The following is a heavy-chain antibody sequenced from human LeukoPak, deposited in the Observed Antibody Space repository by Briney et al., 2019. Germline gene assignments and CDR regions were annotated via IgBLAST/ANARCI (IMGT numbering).Heavy chain of an antibody. CDR3: AREDSSSRFDY. CDR1: GGSINSYY. J-gene: IGHJ4*02. D-gene: IGHD6-13*01. V-gene: IGHV4-59*01. CDR2: VYYTGST. Sequence: SETLSLTCTVSGGSINSYYWSWIRQPPGKGLEWIGYVYYTGSTNYSPSLKSRVTISVDTSKNQLSLKLTSVTAADPAVYYCAREDSSSRFDYWGQGSLVTVSS.